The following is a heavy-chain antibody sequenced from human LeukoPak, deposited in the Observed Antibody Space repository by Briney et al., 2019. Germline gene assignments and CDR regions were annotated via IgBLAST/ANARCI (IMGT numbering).Heavy chain of an antibody. Sequence: SETLSLTCAVYGESFSGYYWSWIRQPPGKGLEWIGEINHSGSTNYNPSLKSRVTISIDTSKSQFSLRLTSVTAVDTAVYYCARLDAYSSSSNYYYYMDVWGKGTTVTVSS. J-gene: IGHJ6*03. CDR3: ARLDAYSSSSNYYYYMDV. CDR2: INHSGST. D-gene: IGHD6-6*01. V-gene: IGHV4-34*01. CDR1: GESFSGYY.